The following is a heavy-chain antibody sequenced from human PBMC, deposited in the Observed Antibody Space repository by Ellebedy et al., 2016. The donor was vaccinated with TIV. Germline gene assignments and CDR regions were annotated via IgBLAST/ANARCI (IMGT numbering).Heavy chain of an antibody. CDR2: IYYRGST. D-gene: IGHD2-15*01. CDR3: ARVRTDLGYCSGGSCFGVSY. Sequence: SETLSLTXTVSGGSISSGGYYWSWIRQHPGKGLEWIGYIYYRGSTYYNPSLKSRVTISVDTSKNQFSLKLSSVTAADTAGYYCARVRTDLGYCSGGSCFGVSYWGQGTLVTVSS. CDR1: GGSISSGGYY. V-gene: IGHV4-31*03. J-gene: IGHJ4*02.